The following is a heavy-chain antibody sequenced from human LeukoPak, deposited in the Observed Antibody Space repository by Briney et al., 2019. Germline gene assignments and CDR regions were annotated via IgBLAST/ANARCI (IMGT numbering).Heavy chain of an antibody. CDR2: ISYDGSNK. J-gene: IGHJ3*02. V-gene: IGHV3-30*04. Sequence: PGGSLRLSCAASGFTFSSYAMHWVRQAPGKGLEWVAVISYDGSNKYYADSVKGRFTISRDNSKNTLYLQMNSLRSDDTAVYYCARLKLRYFDWLLYGAFDIWGQGTMVTVSS. CDR1: GFTFSSYA. CDR3: ARLKLRYFDWLLYGAFDI. D-gene: IGHD3-9*01.